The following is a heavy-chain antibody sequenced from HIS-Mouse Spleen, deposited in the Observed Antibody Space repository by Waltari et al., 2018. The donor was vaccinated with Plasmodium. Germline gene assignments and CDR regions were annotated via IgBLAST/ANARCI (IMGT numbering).Heavy chain of an antibody. D-gene: IGHD6-13*01. J-gene: IGHJ2*01. Sequence: EVQLVESGGGLVQPGGSMRLSCAASGFTFSSYWMSWVSQAPGTGLEWVANIKQDGSEKYYVDSVKGRFTISRDNAKNSLYLQMNSLRAEDTAVYYCASSWYWYFDLWGRGTLVTVSS. CDR3: ASSWYWYFDL. CDR2: IKQDGSEK. CDR1: GFTFSSYW. V-gene: IGHV3-7*01.